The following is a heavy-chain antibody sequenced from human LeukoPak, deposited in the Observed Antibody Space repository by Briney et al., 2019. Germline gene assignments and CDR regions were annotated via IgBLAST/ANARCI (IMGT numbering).Heavy chain of an antibody. CDR3: AGRIAXXSXSYXGNYYYYGMDV. CDR1: GGSISSYY. D-gene: IGHD3-10*01. J-gene: IGHJ6*02. V-gene: IGHV4-59*01. Sequence: SETLSLTCTVSGGSISSYYWSWIRQPPGKGLEWIGYIYYSGSTNYNPSLKSRVTISVDTSKNQFSLKLSSVTAADTAVYYCAGRIAXXSXSYXGNYYYYGMDVWGQGTTVTVSS. CDR2: IYYSGST.